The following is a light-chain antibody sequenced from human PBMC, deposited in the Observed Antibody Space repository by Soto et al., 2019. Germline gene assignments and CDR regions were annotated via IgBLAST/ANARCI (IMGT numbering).Light chain of an antibody. CDR1: QTISSSY. CDR2: GAF. Sequence: EIVLTQSPGTLSLSPGERATLSCRASQTISSSYLAWYQQKPGQAPRLLIYGAFSRATGIPDRFSGSESVTDIPLTISRLQPEGFAVYYCRQYGSSPPYTCGQGTKLDIK. CDR3: RQYGSSPPYT. J-gene: IGKJ2*01. V-gene: IGKV3-20*01.